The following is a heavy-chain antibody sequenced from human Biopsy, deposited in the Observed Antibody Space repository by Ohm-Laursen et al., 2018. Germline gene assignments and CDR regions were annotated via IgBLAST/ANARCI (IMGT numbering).Heavy chain of an antibody. CDR1: GDTFNKYG. CDR2: IIPIVDIV. D-gene: IGHD3-10*01. J-gene: IGHJ6*02. V-gene: IGHV1-69*04. Sequence: SVKVSCKASGDTFNKYGIFWVRQAPGQGLEWMGRIIPIVDIVNYAQRFQGRVTMTADRPTSTAYLDLSSLISEDTAVYYCARGGSGSGYYGMDVWGQGTTVTVSS. CDR3: ARGGSGSGYYGMDV.